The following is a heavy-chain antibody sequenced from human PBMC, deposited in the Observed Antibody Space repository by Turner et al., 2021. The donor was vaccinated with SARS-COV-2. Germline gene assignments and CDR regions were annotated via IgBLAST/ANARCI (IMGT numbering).Heavy chain of an antibody. Sequence: QVHLVQSGAEVKKPGASVTVSCKASGYTFTNYYMHWVRQAPGQGLEWMGWINPNSGGTNYAQKFQGRVTMTRDTSISTAYMELSWLRSDDTAVYFCARGESIAVAGTQYFDYWGQGTLVTVSS. J-gene: IGHJ4*02. V-gene: IGHV1-2*02. D-gene: IGHD6-19*01. CDR2: INPNSGGT. CDR3: ARGESIAVAGTQYFDY. CDR1: GYTFTNYY.